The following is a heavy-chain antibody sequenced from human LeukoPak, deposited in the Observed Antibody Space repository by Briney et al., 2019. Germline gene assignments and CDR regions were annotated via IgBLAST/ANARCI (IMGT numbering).Heavy chain of an antibody. CDR3: ARGPKYGSGSYPFDY. J-gene: IGHJ4*02. V-gene: IGHV1-2*04. Sequence: AASVKVSCKASGYAFTGYYMHWVRQAPGQGLEWMGWINPNSGGTNYAQKFQGWVTMTRDTSISTAYMELSRLRSDDTAVYYCARGPKYGSGSYPFDYWGQGTLVTVSS. CDR2: INPNSGGT. CDR1: GYAFTGYY. D-gene: IGHD3-10*01.